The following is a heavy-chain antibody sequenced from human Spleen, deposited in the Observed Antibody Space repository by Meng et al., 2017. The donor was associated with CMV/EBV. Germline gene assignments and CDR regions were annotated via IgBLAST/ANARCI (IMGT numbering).Heavy chain of an antibody. Sequence: GGSLSLSCAASGFTFSCYWMHWVRQVPGKGLVWVARINSDGSSTSYVESVKGRFTISRDNAKYTLYLQMNSLRAEDTAVYFCARERGSYQLPIDYWGQGTLVTVSS. CDR3: ARERGSYQLPIDY. V-gene: IGHV3-74*01. CDR1: GFTFSCYW. D-gene: IGHD2-2*01. CDR2: INSDGSST. J-gene: IGHJ4*02.